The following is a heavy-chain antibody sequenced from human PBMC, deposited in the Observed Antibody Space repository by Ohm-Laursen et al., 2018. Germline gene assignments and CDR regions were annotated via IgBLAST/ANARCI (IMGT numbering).Heavy chain of an antibody. CDR2: ISWNSGSI. D-gene: IGHD2-8*02. Sequence: SLRLSCTASGFTFDDYVMHWVRQAPGKGLEWVSGISWNSGSIAYADSVKGRFTISRDNAKNSLYLQMNSLRADDTAVYYCARVPTGRLREPFDIWGQGTMVTVSS. J-gene: IGHJ3*02. CDR1: GFTFDDYV. CDR3: ARVPTGRLREPFDI. V-gene: IGHV3-9*01.